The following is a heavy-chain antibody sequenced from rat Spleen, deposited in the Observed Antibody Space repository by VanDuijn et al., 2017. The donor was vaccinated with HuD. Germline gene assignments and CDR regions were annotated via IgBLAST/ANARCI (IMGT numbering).Heavy chain of an antibody. D-gene: IGHD1-12*01. Sequence: EVQLVGSGGGLVQPGRSLKLSCVASGFTFSNYDMAWVRLAPTRGLEWVASISPSGGGTYYRDSVKGRFTVSRDNAHGTLYLQMNSLGSEDTATYYCTRGYAHYWGQGVMVTVSS. CDR3: TRGYAHY. CDR2: ISPSGGGT. CDR1: GFTFSNYD. V-gene: IGHV5-27*01. J-gene: IGHJ2*01.